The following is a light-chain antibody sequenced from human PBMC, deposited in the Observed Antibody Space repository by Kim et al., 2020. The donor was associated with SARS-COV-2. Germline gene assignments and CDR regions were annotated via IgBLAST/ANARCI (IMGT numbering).Light chain of an antibody. V-gene: IGLV3-19*01. CDR1: SLRTYY. CDR3: KSRDSSGNLLV. CDR2: AKN. J-gene: IGLJ3*02. Sequence: SSELTQDPAVSVALGQTVRITCQGDSLRTYYASWYQQKPGQAPILVIFAKNNRPSGIPDRFSGSSSGNTASLTITGAQAEDAADYYCKSRDSSGNLLVFG.